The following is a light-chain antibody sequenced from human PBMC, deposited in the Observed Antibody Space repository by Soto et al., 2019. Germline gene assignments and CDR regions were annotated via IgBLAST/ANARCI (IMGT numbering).Light chain of an antibody. V-gene: IGKV3-15*01. CDR3: HQYPNWSTST. Sequence: EIVMTQYPATMSVSPGERATIACRASQSGSSNLAWYQQKPGQAPRLLIYGASTRATGIQARFSGSGSGTEVTLTISSRQSEDFAGYYCHQYPNWSTSTFGQVTKVEI. J-gene: IGKJ1*01. CDR1: QSGSSN. CDR2: GAS.